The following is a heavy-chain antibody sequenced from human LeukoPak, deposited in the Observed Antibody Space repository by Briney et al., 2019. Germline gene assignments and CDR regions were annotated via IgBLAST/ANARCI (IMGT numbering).Heavy chain of an antibody. CDR2: ISSSSSYI. CDR1: GFTFSSYS. J-gene: IGHJ4*02. V-gene: IGHV3-21*01. Sequence: GGSLRLSCAASGFTFSSYSMNWVRQAPGKGLEWVSSISSSSSYIYYADSVKGRFTISRDNAKNSLYLQMNSLRAEDTAVYYCARDGYNPNYYFDYWGQGTLVTVSS. D-gene: IGHD5-12*01. CDR3: ARDGYNPNYYFDY.